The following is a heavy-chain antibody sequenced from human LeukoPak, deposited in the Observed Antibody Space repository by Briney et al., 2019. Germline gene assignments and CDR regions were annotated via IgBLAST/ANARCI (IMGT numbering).Heavy chain of an antibody. CDR3: ANEITETKWELLVGAL. D-gene: IGHD1-26*01. V-gene: IGHV3-23*01. J-gene: IGHJ4*02. CDR2: ISGSGGST. Sequence: GGSLRLSCAASGFTFSSYSMNWVRQAPGKGLEWVSAISGSGGSTYYADSVKGRFTISRDNSKNTLYLQMNSLRAEDTAVYYCANEITETKWELLVGALWGQGTLVTVSS. CDR1: GFTFSSYS.